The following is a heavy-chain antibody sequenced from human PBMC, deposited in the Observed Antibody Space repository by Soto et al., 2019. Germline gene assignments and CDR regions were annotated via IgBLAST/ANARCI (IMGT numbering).Heavy chain of an antibody. CDR1: GFTFSSYG. CDR3: ARDHYDFWSGLPYYYYYYMDV. CDR2: ISYDGSNK. J-gene: IGHJ6*03. Sequence: GGSLRLSCAASGFTFSSYGMHWVRQAPGNGLEWVAVISYDGSNKYYADSVKGRFTISRDNSKNTLYLQMNSLRAEDTAVYYCARDHYDFWSGLPYYYYYYMDVWGKGTTVTVSS. D-gene: IGHD3-3*01. V-gene: IGHV3-30*03.